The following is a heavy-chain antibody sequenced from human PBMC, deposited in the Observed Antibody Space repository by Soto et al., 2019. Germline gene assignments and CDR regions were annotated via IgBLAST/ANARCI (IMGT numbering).Heavy chain of an antibody. CDR1: GGSVSSSSYS. J-gene: IGHJ6*02. CDR3: ARTAAAGKYYYGVDV. V-gene: IGHV4-39*01. Sequence: PSETLSLTCTVSGGSVSSSSYSWGWIRQSPGKGLEWIGTIYSSENTYYNPSLMGRVTISVDTSKNEFSLKLSSVTAADTAVYYCARTAAAGKYYYGVDVWGQGTTVTVSS. CDR2: IYSSENT. D-gene: IGHD6-13*01.